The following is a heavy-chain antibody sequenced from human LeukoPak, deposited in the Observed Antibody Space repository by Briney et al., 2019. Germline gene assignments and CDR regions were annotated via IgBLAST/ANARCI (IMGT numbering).Heavy chain of an antibody. CDR1: GYTLTELS. CDR2: FDPEDGET. CDR3: ATVRGSYGGWAFDY. Sequence: ASAKVSCKVSGYTLTELSMHWVRQAPGKGLEWMGGFDPEDGETIYAQKFQGRVTMTEDTSTDTAYMELSSLRSEDTAVYYCATVRGSYGGWAFDYWGQGTLVTVSS. J-gene: IGHJ4*02. D-gene: IGHD5-18*01. V-gene: IGHV1-24*01.